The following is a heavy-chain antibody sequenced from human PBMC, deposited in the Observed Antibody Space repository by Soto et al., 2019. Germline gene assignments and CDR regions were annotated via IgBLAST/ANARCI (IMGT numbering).Heavy chain of an antibody. CDR1: GFTFSSYV. Sequence: GGSLRLSCAASGFTFSSYVMSWVRQAPGKGLEWVSSISGSGGSTYYADSVKGRFTISRDNSKNTLSLQMNSLRAEDTAVYYCAKVLREGLRTYDYWGQGTLVTVSS. D-gene: IGHD4-17*01. J-gene: IGHJ4*02. CDR2: ISGSGGST. V-gene: IGHV3-23*01. CDR3: AKVLREGLRTYDY.